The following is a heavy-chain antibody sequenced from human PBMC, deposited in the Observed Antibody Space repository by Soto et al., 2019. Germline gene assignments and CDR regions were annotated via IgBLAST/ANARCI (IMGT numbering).Heavy chain of an antibody. J-gene: IGHJ6*02. CDR3: ARHHGSPGSYFGMDV. CDR2: IYPGVSDT. Sequence: GESLKISCKGSGYSFTSYWINWVRQMPGKGLEWMGIIYPGVSDTRYSPSFQGQVTISADKSINTAYLQWRSLKASDTAVYYCARHHGSPGSYFGMDVWGQGTTVTVSS. D-gene: IGHD6-13*01. V-gene: IGHV5-51*01. CDR1: GYSFTSYW.